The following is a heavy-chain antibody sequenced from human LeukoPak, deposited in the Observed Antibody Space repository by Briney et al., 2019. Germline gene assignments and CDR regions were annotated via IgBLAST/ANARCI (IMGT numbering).Heavy chain of an antibody. CDR3: ARDVMVRGVIRALGY. CDR1: GYTFTGYG. V-gene: IGHV1-18*01. Sequence: ASVTVSCKASGYTFTGYGISWVRQAPGQGLEWMGWISVYNGNTNYTQKLQGRVTMTTDTSTSTAYMELRSLRSDDTAVYYCARDVMVRGVIRALGYWGQGTLVTVSS. D-gene: IGHD3-10*01. J-gene: IGHJ4*02. CDR2: ISVYNGNT.